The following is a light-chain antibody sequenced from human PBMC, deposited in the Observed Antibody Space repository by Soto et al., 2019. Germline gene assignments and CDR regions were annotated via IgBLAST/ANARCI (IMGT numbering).Light chain of an antibody. CDR1: SSDVGAYNY. V-gene: IGLV2-8*01. CDR2: EVN. Sequence: QSALTQPPSASGSPGQSVTISCTGTSSDVGAYNYVSWYQQYPGKAPKLMIYEVNKRPSGVPDRFSGSKSGKTASLTVSGLQAEDEADYYCSAHGGTKPYVFGTGTKVTVL. CDR3: SAHGGTKPYV. J-gene: IGLJ1*01.